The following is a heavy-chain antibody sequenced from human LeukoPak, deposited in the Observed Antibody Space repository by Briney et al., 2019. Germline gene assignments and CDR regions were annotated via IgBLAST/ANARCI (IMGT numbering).Heavy chain of an antibody. D-gene: IGHD3-3*01. CDR1: GFTFSSYW. CDR3: ARDHGYDLWSGYLD. V-gene: IGHV3-7*03. CDR2: IKQDGSEK. Sequence: GGSLRLSCAASGFTFSSYWMSWVRQAPGKGLEWVAIIKQDGSEKYYVDSVKGRFTISRDNAKNSLYLQMNSLRAEDTAVYYCARDHGYDLWSGYLDWGQGALVTVSS. J-gene: IGHJ4*02.